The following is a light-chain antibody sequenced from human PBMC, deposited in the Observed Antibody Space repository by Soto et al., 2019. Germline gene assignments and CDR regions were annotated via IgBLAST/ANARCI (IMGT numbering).Light chain of an antibody. CDR3: LQHNVFHRE. V-gene: IGKV1-17*01. CDR1: QAIRNY. J-gene: IGKJ1*01. Sequence: DIQMTQSPSSLSASVVDRVTSTCRASQAIRNYLAWYQQKPWIAPKRLIYGSSTLQSGVTLRFSGSGYGTEFTLTISSLQPEDFATYYCLQHNVFHREFGQGTKV. CDR2: GSS.